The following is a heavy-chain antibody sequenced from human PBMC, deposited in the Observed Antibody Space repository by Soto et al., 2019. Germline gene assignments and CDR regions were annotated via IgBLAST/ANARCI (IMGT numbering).Heavy chain of an antibody. D-gene: IGHD2-2*01. Sequence: QVQLVQSEAEVKKSGASVRVSCKASGYTFTTYYMHWVRQAPGQGLEWMGIINPSGGSTRFAQKFQGRVTLTRDPSTCTVYMELSSLRPDDTAVYYCARDRCENTSCDECDNWCQGTLVTVSS. J-gene: IGHJ4*02. CDR3: ARDRCENTSCDECDN. CDR1: GYTFTTYY. V-gene: IGHV1-46*01. CDR2: INPSGGST.